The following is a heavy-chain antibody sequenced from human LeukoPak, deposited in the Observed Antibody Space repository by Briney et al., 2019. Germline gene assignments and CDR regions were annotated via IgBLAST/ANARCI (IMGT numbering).Heavy chain of an antibody. Sequence: QAGGSLRLSYAASGFTFSSYAMSWVRQTPDKGLEWVSAISGSGGTTYYADSVKGRFTISRDNSKNTLYLQMNSLRAEDTAVFYCAKGLTMGFFWGQGTLVTVSS. D-gene: IGHD3-10*01. CDR1: GFTFSSYA. V-gene: IGHV3-23*01. J-gene: IGHJ4*02. CDR3: AKGLTMGFF. CDR2: ISGSGGTT.